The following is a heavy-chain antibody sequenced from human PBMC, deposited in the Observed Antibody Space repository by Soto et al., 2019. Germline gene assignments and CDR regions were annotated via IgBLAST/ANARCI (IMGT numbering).Heavy chain of an antibody. CDR2: IYTSGST. CDR3: ARGCSSSSGGENNWFDP. J-gene: IGHJ5*02. V-gene: IGHV4-4*07. CDR1: GGSISSYY. Sequence: SETLSLTCTVSGGSISSYYWSWIRQPAGKGLEWIERIYTSGSTNYNPSLKSRVTMSVDTSKNQFSLKLSSVTAADTAVYYCARGCSSSSGGENNWFDPWGQGTLVTVSS. D-gene: IGHD6-6*01.